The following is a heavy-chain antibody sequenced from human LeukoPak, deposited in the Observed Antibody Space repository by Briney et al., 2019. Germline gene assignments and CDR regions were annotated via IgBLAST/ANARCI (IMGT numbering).Heavy chain of an antibody. D-gene: IGHD6-19*01. CDR1: GFTFSSYE. CDR2: ISSSGSTI. V-gene: IGHV3-48*03. J-gene: IGHJ6*02. CDR3: ARDYPYRSGWYQDLYYYYYGMDV. Sequence: GGSLRLSCAASGFTFSSYEMNWVRQAPGKGLEWVSYISSSGSTIYYADSVKGRFTISRDNAKNSLYLQMNSLRAEDTAVYYCARDYPYRSGWYQDLYYYYYGMDVWGQGTTVTVSS.